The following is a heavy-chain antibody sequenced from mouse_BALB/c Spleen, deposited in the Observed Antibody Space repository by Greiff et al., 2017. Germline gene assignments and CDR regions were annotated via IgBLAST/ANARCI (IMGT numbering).Heavy chain of an antibody. CDR2: ISSGGSYT. J-gene: IGHJ2*01. Sequence: EVKVVESGGGLVKPGGSLKLSCAASGFTFSSYAMSWVRQSPEKRLEWVAEISSGGSYTYYPDTVTGRFTISRDNAKNTLYLEMSSLRSEDTAMYYCAREGLLQDFDYWGQGTTLTVSS. CDR3: AREGLLQDFDY. V-gene: IGHV5-9-4*01. D-gene: IGHD1-1*01. CDR1: GFTFSSYA.